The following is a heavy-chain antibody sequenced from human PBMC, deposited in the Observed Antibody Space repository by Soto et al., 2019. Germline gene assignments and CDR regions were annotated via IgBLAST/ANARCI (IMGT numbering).Heavy chain of an antibody. Sequence: GGSLRLSVAASGFTFSSYWMPWVRQAPGKGLVWVSRINSDGSSTSYADSVKGRFTISRDNAKNTLYLQMNSLRAEDTAVYYCARCRYDILPGYLVDYWGPGTLVTVSS. D-gene: IGHD3-9*01. CDR2: INSDGSST. J-gene: IGHJ4*02. CDR1: GFTFSSYW. CDR3: ARCRYDILPGYLVDY. V-gene: IGHV3-74*01.